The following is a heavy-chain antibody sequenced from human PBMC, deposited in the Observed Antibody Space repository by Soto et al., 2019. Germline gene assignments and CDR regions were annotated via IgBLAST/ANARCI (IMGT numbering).Heavy chain of an antibody. V-gene: IGHV3-53*01. CDR2: IYNGGTT. Sequence: GGSLRLSCAASGFTVSSNYLTWVRQAPGKGLEYVSVIYNGGTTYYADSVKGRFTTSRDDSENTLYLQMNSLRPEDTAVYYCAKSRGYYETAGYAGYYFDFWGQGTLVTVSS. D-gene: IGHD3-22*01. CDR3: AKSRGYYETAGYAGYYFDF. J-gene: IGHJ4*02. CDR1: GFTVSSNY.